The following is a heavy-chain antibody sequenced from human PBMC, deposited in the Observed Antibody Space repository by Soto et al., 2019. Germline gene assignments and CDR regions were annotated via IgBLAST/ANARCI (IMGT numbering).Heavy chain of an antibody. J-gene: IGHJ6*02. CDR3: TTDFWSGYYYYYYGIDV. CDR2: IKSKTDGGTT. V-gene: IGHV3-15*01. Sequence: PGGSLRLSCAASGFTFINAWMTWVRQAPGKGLEWIGRIKSKTDGGTTDYAAPVKGRFTISRDDSKNTLYLQMNSLKTEDTAVYYCTTDFWSGYYYYYYGIDVWGPGTTVTVSS. D-gene: IGHD3-3*01. CDR1: GFTFINAW.